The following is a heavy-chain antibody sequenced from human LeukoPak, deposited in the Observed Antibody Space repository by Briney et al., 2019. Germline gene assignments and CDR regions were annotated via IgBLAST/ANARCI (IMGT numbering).Heavy chain of an antibody. CDR3: ARDLGYYYDSSGFDY. D-gene: IGHD3-22*01. V-gene: IGHV3-21*01. Sequence: PGGSLRLSCAASGFTFSSYSMNWVRQAPGKGLEWVSSIRSSSSYIYYADSAKGRSTIPRDNAKNSLYLQMNSLRAEDTAVYYCARDLGYYYDSSGFDYWGQGTLVTVSS. J-gene: IGHJ4*02. CDR1: GFTFSSYS. CDR2: IRSSSSYI.